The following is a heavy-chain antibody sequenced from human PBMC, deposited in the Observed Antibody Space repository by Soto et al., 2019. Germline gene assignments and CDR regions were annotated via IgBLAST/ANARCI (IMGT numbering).Heavy chain of an antibody. CDR3: ATYSSSDYYYGMDV. CDR2: ISYDGSNK. V-gene: IGHV3-30*03. CDR1: GFTFSSYG. Sequence: GSLRLSCAASGFTFSSYGMHWVRQAPGKGLEWVAVISYDGSNKYYADSVKGRFTISRDNSKNTLYLQMNSLRAEDTAVYYCATYSSSDYYYGMDVWGQGTTVTVSS. D-gene: IGHD6-6*01. J-gene: IGHJ6*02.